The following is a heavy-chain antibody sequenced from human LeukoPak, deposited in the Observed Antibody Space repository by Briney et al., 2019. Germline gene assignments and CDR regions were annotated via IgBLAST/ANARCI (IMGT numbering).Heavy chain of an antibody. D-gene: IGHD3-16*01. CDR2: INPKSGDT. Sequence: ASVKVSCKASAYISTDYYMHWVRQAPGQGLEWMGWINPKSGDTKYAQKFQGRVTMTRATSINTAYMELNRLRSDDTAVYYCARAMFRHLWGPAGFWGQGTLVTVSS. CDR3: ARAMFRHLWGPAGF. CDR1: AYISTDYY. V-gene: IGHV1-2*02. J-gene: IGHJ4*02.